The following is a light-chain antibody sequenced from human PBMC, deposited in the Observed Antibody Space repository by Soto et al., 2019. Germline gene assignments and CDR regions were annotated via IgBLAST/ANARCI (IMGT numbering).Light chain of an antibody. CDR3: QSYDTSLSASGV. J-gene: IGLJ3*02. CDR2: GNT. CDR1: SSNIGAGFD. V-gene: IGLV1-40*01. Sequence: QSVLTQPPSVSGAPGQTVTISCTGSSSNIGAGFDVHWYQHVPGTAPKLLIYGNTDRPSGVPDRFSGSKSGTSASLAITGLQPDDEADYYCQSYDTSLSASGVFGGGTKVTV.